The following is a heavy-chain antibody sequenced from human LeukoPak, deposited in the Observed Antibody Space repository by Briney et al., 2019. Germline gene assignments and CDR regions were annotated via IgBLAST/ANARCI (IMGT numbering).Heavy chain of an antibody. CDR1: GVSLHRSF. Sequence: SETLSLTCVVSGVSLHRSFWTWVRQPPGKGLEWIGRIYSSGTTDYSPSLKSRLTISIDTSKNQFSLGLASMTAADTAVYLCGRRPAVDGPIDNWGQGILVAVSS. D-gene: IGHD3/OR15-3a*01. V-gene: IGHV4-59*01. J-gene: IGHJ4*02. CDR3: GRRPAVDGPIDN. CDR2: IYSSGTT.